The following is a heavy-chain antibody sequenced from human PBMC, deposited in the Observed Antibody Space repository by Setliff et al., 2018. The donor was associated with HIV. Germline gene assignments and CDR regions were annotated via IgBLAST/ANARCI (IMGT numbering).Heavy chain of an antibody. CDR3: ARAVNYWGLPSWFDP. J-gene: IGHJ5*02. CDR2: IYTTQTT. CDR1: GDSTSTYY. D-gene: IGHD7-27*01. V-gene: IGHV4-4*08. Sequence: PSETLSLTCTVSGDSTSTYYWNWIRQSPGKGLEWIGYIYTTQTTKYNPSLKSRVTISVDTSKNQFSLKLRSVTAADTAVYYCARAVNYWGLPSWFDPWGQGTLVTVSS.